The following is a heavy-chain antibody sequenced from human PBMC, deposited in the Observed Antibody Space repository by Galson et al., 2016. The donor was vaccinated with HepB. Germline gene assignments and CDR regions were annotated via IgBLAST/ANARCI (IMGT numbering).Heavy chain of an antibody. J-gene: IGHJ2*01. V-gene: IGHV3-33*01. Sequence: SLRLSCAVSGFSFNSYGMHWVRQAPGKGLEWVAVICYEGSHKYYADSVKGRFTISRDNSYNTLYLQMNSLGAEDTAVYYCARGVYGGTSFWYFDFWGRGTLVTVSS. CDR2: ICYEGSHK. CDR1: GFSFNSYG. D-gene: IGHD4-23*01. CDR3: ARGVYGGTSFWYFDF.